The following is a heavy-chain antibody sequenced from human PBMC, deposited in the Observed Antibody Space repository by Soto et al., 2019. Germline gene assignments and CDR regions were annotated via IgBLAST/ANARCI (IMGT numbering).Heavy chain of an antibody. J-gene: IGHJ5*02. CDR3: ASLLSIAKNWFDP. D-gene: IGHD6-6*01. CDR1: GGTFSSYA. CDR2: IIPIFGTA. Sequence: SVKVSCKASGGTFSSYAISWVRQAPGQGLEWMGGIIPIFGTANYAQKFQGRVTITADESTSTAYMELSSLRSEDTAVYYCASLLSIAKNWFDPWGQGTLVTVSS. V-gene: IGHV1-69*13.